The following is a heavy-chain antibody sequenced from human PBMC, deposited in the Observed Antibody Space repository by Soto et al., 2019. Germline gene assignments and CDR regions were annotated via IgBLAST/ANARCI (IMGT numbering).Heavy chain of an antibody. J-gene: IGHJ6*02. V-gene: IGHV4-4*02. CDR1: GGSISSSNW. D-gene: IGHD6-13*01. CDR2: IYHSGST. Sequence: QVQLQESGPGLVKPSVTLSLTCAVSGGSISSSNWWRWVRQPPGKGLEWIGEIYHSGSTNYNPSLKSRVTISVDKSKNQFSLKLSSVTAADTAVYYCARDFGQQQLLESSEGGMDVWGQGTTVTVSS. CDR3: ARDFGQQQLLESSEGGMDV.